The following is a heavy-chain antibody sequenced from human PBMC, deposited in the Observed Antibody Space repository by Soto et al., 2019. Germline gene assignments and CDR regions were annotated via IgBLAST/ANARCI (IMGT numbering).Heavy chain of an antibody. CDR2: IYPGDSDT. V-gene: IGHV5-51*01. Sequence: GQSLKISCKGSGYSFTSYWIGWVRQMPGKGLEWMGIIYPGDSDTRYSPSFQGQVTISADKSISTAYLQWSSLKASDTATYYCARRVNNWNDLVNYYGMDVWGQGTTVTVSS. D-gene: IGHD1-20*01. CDR3: ARRVNNWNDLVNYYGMDV. J-gene: IGHJ6*02. CDR1: GYSFTSYW.